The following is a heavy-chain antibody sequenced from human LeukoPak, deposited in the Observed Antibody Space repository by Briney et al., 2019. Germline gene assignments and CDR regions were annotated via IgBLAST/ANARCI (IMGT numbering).Heavy chain of an antibody. CDR1: GFTFSSYW. CDR2: IKQDGSEK. CDR3: AKSEYYSSPGAFDY. Sequence: GGSLRLSCAASGFTFSSYWMSWVRQAPGKGLEWVANIKQDGSEKYYVDSVKGRFTISRDNAKNSLYLQMNSLRAEDTAVYYCAKSEYYSSPGAFDYWGQGTLVTLSS. V-gene: IGHV3-7*03. J-gene: IGHJ4*02. D-gene: IGHD3-10*01.